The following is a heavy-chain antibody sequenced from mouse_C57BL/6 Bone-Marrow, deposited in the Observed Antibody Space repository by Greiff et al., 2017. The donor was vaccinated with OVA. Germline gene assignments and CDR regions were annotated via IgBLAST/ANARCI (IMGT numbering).Heavy chain of an antibody. D-gene: IGHD2-4*01. Sequence: QVQLQQPGAELVMPGASVKLSCKASGYTFTSYWMHWVKQRPGQGLEWIGEIDPSDSYTNYNQKFKGKSTLTVDKSSSTAYMQISSLTSEDSAVYYCARGPSFYYDYDEWYFDVWGTGTTVTVSS. V-gene: IGHV1-69*01. J-gene: IGHJ1*03. CDR1: GYTFTSYW. CDR2: IDPSDSYT. CDR3: ARGPSFYYDYDEWYFDV.